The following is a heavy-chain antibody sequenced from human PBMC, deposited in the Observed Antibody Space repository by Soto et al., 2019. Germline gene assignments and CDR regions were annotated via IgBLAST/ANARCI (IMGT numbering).Heavy chain of an antibody. CDR3: ARAGMHNWNLLRAFDI. J-gene: IGHJ3*02. Sequence: EVQLVESGGGLVQPGGSLRLSCAASGFTFRVYDMLWVRQGAGTGLEWVSTIGTAGDTYYAGSVKGRFTISRENAKNSMYLQMNTLGAGDTAVYFCARAGMHNWNLLRAFDIWRHGTMVTVS. CDR1: GFTFRVYD. V-gene: IGHV3-13*01. CDR2: IGTAGDT. D-gene: IGHD1-7*01.